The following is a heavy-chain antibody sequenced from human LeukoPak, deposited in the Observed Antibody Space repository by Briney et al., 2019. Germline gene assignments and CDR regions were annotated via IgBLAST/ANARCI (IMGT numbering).Heavy chain of an antibody. CDR1: GFTFSTYV. V-gene: IGHV3-23*01. CDR2: LSGSGGST. J-gene: IGHJ4*02. CDR3: AKGRTPDY. D-gene: IGHD2-15*01. Sequence: PGGSLRLSCAASGFTFSTYVTTWVRQAPGKGLEWVSALSGSGGSTFYADSVKGRFTISRDNSNNTLYLQMNSLRAEDTAVYYCAKGRTPDYWGQGTLVTVSS.